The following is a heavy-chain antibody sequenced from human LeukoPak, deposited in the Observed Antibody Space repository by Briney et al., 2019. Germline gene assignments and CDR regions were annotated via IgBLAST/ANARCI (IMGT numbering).Heavy chain of an antibody. CDR3: ARDGGPNNYWFDL. CDR1: GGSFSDYY. Sequence: PSDTLSLTCAVYGGSFSDYYWLWIRQPPGKGRQWIGETNRRGTTNYNPSLKSRVTISVDTSNNQFSLKLRSVTAADTAVYYCARDGGPNNYWFDLWGQGTLVTVSS. V-gene: IGHV4-34*01. CDR2: TNRRGTT. D-gene: IGHD4-23*01. J-gene: IGHJ5*02.